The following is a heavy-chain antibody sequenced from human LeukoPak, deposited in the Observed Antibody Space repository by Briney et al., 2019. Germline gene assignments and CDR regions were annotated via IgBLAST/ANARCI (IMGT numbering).Heavy chain of an antibody. J-gene: IGHJ5*02. CDR2: IYFSGNT. Sequence: SETLSLTFTVSGDSITGYYWSWIRQPPGKGLGWIGDIYFSGNTNYNPSLKSRVTISIDTSKNQFSLNLRSVTTADTAVYYCARDQIVVAGNWFDPWGQGTLVTVSS. V-gene: IGHV4-59*01. D-gene: IGHD1-26*01. CDR1: GDSITGYY. CDR3: ARDQIVVAGNWFDP.